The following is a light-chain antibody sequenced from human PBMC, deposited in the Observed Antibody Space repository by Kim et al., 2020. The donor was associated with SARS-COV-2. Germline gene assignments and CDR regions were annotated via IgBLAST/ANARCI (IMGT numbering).Light chain of an antibody. Sequence: LGQTVRPTCQGDRLRNYYATWYQQRPGQAPVLVLYGKYNRPSGIPDRFSCSASGNTASLTITGAQAEDEADYYCNSRDSSGDHVVFGGGTKLTVL. CDR1: RLRNYY. J-gene: IGLJ3*02. V-gene: IGLV3-19*01. CDR3: NSRDSSGDHVV. CDR2: GKY.